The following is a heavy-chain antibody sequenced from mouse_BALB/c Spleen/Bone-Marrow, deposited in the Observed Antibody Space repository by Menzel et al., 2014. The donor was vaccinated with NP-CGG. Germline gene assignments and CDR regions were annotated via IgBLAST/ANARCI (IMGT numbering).Heavy chain of an antibody. CDR3: ARKDYDSFFDY. V-gene: IGHV1S29*02. CDR2: IYPYNGGT. D-gene: IGHD2-4*01. CDR1: GYTFTDYN. J-gene: IGHJ2*01. Sequence: VQLKESGPELVKPGASVKISCKASGYTFTDYNMHWVKQSHGKSLEWIGYIYPYNGGTGYNQKFKTKATLTVDNSSSTAYMELRSLTSEDSAVYYFARKDYDSFFDYWGQGTTLSVSS.